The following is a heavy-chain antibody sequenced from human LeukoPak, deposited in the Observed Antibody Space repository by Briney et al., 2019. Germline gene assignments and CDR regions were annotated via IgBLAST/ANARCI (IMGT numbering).Heavy chain of an antibody. V-gene: IGHV3-30*04. Sequence: GRSLRLSCAASGFTFSSYAMHWVRQAPGKGLEWVAVISYDGSNKYYADSVKGRFTISRDNSKNTLYLQMNSLRAEDTAVYYCATSSMVRGAQYDYWGQGTLVTVSS. J-gene: IGHJ4*02. D-gene: IGHD3-10*01. CDR3: ATSSMVRGAQYDY. CDR2: ISYDGSNK. CDR1: GFTFSSYA.